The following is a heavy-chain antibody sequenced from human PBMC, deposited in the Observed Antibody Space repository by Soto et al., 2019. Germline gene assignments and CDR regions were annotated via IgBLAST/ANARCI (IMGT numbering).Heavy chain of an antibody. CDR2: IYHSGST. CDR3: GRAGDYVWGSRVEDV. Sequence: QGQLQESGPGLGKPSGTLSLTCAVSGGSISSSNWWSWVRQPPGKGLAWIGEIYHSGSTNYNPSLKRRVTISVDQSKNQFSLKRSSVAAADTAVYYWGRAGDYVWGSRVEDVWGQGSKVIV. J-gene: IGHJ6*02. D-gene: IGHD3-16*01. CDR1: GGSISSSNW. V-gene: IGHV4-4*02.